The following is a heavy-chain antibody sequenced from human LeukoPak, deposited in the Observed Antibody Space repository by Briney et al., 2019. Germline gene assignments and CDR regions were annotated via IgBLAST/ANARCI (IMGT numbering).Heavy chain of an antibody. CDR3: ARWADILTGYYVT. J-gene: IGHJ4*02. V-gene: IGHV1-69*13. CDR2: IIPIFGTA. CDR1: GGTFSSYD. Sequence: SVKLSCEASGGTFSSYDISWVRDAPGQGLEWMGGIIPIFGTANSAQKFQGRVTITADEYTRTAYMALHSLSCEDTAVYFCARWADILTGYYVTWGQGTLVTVSS. D-gene: IGHD3-9*01.